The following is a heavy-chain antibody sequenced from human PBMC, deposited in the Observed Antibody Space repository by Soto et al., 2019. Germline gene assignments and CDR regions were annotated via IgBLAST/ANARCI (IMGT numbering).Heavy chain of an antibody. V-gene: IGHV3-23*01. Sequence: GGSLRLSCASSGFTFSSYAMSCVRQAPGKGLEWVSAISGSGGSTYYSDSVKDRFTISRYNSKNTLYLQMNSLRVEETAVYYCPIIRGTGRGSYYASARPDAFDIWGQGTMVTVSS. CDR2: ISGSGGST. CDR1: GFTFSSYA. D-gene: IGHD1-26*01. CDR3: PIIRGTGRGSYYASARPDAFDI. J-gene: IGHJ3*02.